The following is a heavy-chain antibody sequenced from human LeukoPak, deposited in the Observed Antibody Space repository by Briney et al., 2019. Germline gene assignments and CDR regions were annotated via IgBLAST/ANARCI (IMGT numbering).Heavy chain of an antibody. J-gene: IGHJ4*02. CDR3: ARSSSSAGGDY. D-gene: IGHD6-6*01. Sequence: ASVKVSCKASGYTFTSYDINWVRQATGQGLEWMGWITPKSGGTNYAQKFQGRVTMTRDTSISTAYMELSRLTSDDTAVYYCARSSSSAGGDYWGQGTLVTVSS. CDR2: ITPKSGGT. CDR1: GYTFTSYD. V-gene: IGHV1-2*02.